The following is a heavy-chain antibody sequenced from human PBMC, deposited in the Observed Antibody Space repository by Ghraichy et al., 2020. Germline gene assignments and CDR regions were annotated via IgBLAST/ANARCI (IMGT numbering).Heavy chain of an antibody. CDR2: IYYSGST. V-gene: IGHV4-61*01. CDR1: GGSVSSGSYY. CDR3: ARAPVTGFDY. J-gene: IGHJ4*02. Sequence: SETLSLTCTVSGGSVSSGSYYWSWIRQPPGKGLEWIGYIYYSGSTNYNPSLKSRVTISVDTSKNQFSLNLSSVTAADTAVYYCARAPVTGFDYWGQGTLVTVSS. D-gene: IGHD4-17*01.